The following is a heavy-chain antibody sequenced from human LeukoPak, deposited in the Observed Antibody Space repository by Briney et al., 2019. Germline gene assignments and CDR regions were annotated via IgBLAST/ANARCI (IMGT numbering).Heavy chain of an antibody. CDR3: ARVPGDTVLRYFDWLLYFDY. Sequence: GASVKVSCKASGYTFTGYYMHWVRQAPGQGLEWMGWINPNSGGTNYAQKFQGRVTMTRDTSISTAYMELSGLRSDDTAVYYCARVPGDTVLRYFDWLLYFDYWGQGTLVTVSS. CDR1: GYTFTGYY. D-gene: IGHD3-9*01. V-gene: IGHV1-2*02. J-gene: IGHJ4*02. CDR2: INPNSGGT.